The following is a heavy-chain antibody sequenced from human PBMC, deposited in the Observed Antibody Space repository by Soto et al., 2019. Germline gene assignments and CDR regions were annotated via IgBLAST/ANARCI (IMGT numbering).Heavy chain of an antibody. CDR3: ARLGKLELLGHLANNWFDP. Sequence: ASVKVSCKVSGYTLTELSMHWVRQAPGKGLEWMGGFDPEDGETIYAQKFQGRVTITADESTSTAYMELSSLRSEDTAVYYCARLGKLELLGHLANNWFDPWGQGTLVTVSS. D-gene: IGHD1-7*01. J-gene: IGHJ5*02. V-gene: IGHV1-24*01. CDR2: FDPEDGET. CDR1: GYTLTELS.